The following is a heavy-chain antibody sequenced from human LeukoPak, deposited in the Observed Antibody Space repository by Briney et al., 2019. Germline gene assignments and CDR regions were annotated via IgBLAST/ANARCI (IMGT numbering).Heavy chain of an antibody. V-gene: IGHV1-2*04. D-gene: IGHD3-22*01. J-gene: IGHJ4*02. Sequence: GASVKVSCKASGYTSTGYYMHWVRQAPGQGLEWMGWINPNSGGTNCAQKFQGWVTMTRDTSTSTAYMELRSLKSDDTAVYYCARVGAQGIVVVYMSYFDYWGQGTLVTVSS. CDR2: INPNSGGT. CDR3: ARVGAQGIVVVYMSYFDY. CDR1: GYTSTGYY.